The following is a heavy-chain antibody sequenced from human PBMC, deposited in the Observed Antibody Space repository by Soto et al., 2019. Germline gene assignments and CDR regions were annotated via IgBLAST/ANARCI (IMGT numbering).Heavy chain of an antibody. CDR3: ARDHGIDFWSGYYTDYYYYGMDV. D-gene: IGHD3-3*01. Sequence: GGSLRLSCAASGFTFSSYGMHWVRQAPCKGLEWVAVIWYDGSNKYYADSVKGRFAISRDNSKNTLYLQMNSLRAEDTAVYYCARDHGIDFWSGYYTDYYYYGMDVWGQGTTVTVSS. CDR1: GFTFSSYG. CDR2: IWYDGSNK. J-gene: IGHJ6*02. V-gene: IGHV3-33*01.